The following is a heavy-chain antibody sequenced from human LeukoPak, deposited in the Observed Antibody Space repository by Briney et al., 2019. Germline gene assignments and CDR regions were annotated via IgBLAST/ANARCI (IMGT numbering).Heavy chain of an antibody. J-gene: IGHJ4*02. CDR2: ISWNSGSI. Sequence: GGSLKLSCAASGFTFDDYAMHWVRQAPGKGLEWVSGISWNSGSIGYADSVKGRFTISRDNAKNSLYLQMNSLRAEDTAVYYCAKDRPRVRIAAAGAFDYWGQGTLVTVSS. D-gene: IGHD6-13*01. CDR3: AKDRPRVRIAAAGAFDY. V-gene: IGHV3-9*01. CDR1: GFTFDDYA.